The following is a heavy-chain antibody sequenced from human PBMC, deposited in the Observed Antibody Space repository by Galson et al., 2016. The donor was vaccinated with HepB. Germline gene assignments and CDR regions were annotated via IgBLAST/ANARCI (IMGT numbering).Heavy chain of an antibody. CDR2: IYYSGST. D-gene: IGHD3-16*02. Sequence: TLSLTCTVSGGSISSGGYYWSWIRQHPGKGLEWIGYIYYSGSTYYNPSLKGRVTISVDTSKNQFSLKLSSVTAADTAVYCCARGTSYYDYGWQTYRSENYFDYWGQGALVTVSS. J-gene: IGHJ4*02. V-gene: IGHV4-31*03. CDR1: GGSISSGGYY. CDR3: ARGTSYYDYGWQTYRSENYFDY.